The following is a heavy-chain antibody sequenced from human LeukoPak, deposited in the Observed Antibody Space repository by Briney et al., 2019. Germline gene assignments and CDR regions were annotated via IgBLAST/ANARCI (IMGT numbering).Heavy chain of an antibody. CDR3: SRSMVRGGYAFDI. J-gene: IGHJ3*02. Sequence: GGSLRLSCAASGFTFSSYSMNWVRQGPGKGLEWVSYISSSSSTIYHADPVKGRFTISRANAKTSLYLQLNRMRGEDTAVYYCSRSMVRGGYAFDIWSEARIVTLPS. CDR2: ISSSSSTI. V-gene: IGHV3-48*01. D-gene: IGHD3-10*01. CDR1: GFTFSSYS.